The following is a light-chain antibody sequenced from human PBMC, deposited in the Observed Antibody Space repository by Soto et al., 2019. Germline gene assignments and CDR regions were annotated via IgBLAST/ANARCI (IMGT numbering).Light chain of an antibody. CDR2: EVS. J-gene: IGLJ1*01. CDR1: SIDVGGYDY. CDR3: SSYTSSSSDV. V-gene: IGLV2-14*01. Sequence: QSVLTQPASVSGSPGQSITISFAGTSIDVGGYDYVSWYQHHPGKAPKLTIYEVSNRPSGVSNRFSGSKSGNTASLTISGLQAEDEAEYYCSSYTSSSSDVFGTGTKVTVL.